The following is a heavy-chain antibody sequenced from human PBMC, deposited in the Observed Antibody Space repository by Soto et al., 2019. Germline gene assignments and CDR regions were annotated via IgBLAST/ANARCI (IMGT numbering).Heavy chain of an antibody. CDR1: VYTFTIYY. J-gene: IGHJ3*02. Sequence: ASVKVSCKASVYTFTIYYMHFVSQAPGQGLEWMGIINPSGGSTSYAQKFQGRVTMTRDTSTSTVYMELSSLRSEDTAVYYCAANSGYELNDAFDIWGQGIMVTVSS. CDR2: INPSGGST. D-gene: IGHD5-12*01. CDR3: AANSGYELNDAFDI. V-gene: IGHV1-46*03.